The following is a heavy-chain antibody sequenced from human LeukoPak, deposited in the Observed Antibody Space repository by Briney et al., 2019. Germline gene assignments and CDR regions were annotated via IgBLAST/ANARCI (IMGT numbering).Heavy chain of an antibody. Sequence: SETLSLTCTVSGGSISTSSYYWAWIRQPPGKGLEWIGSLYFDGTTYYNASLESRVTISVDTSENQFSLKLTSVTAADTAVYYCARHGVTTSPEYFQHWGQGTLVTVSS. CDR2: LYFDGTT. J-gene: IGHJ1*01. D-gene: IGHD4-11*01. CDR1: GGSISTSSYY. V-gene: IGHV4-39*01. CDR3: ARHGVTTSPEYFQH.